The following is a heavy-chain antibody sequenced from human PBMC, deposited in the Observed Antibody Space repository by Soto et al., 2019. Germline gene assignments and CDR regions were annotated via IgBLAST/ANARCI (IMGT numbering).Heavy chain of an antibody. D-gene: IGHD1-26*01. CDR2: ITWNSDNI. V-gene: IGHV3-9*01. CDR1: GSTFRNYG. Sequence: MRLSCAATGSTFRNYGMHWVRQVPGKGLEWVAGITWNSDNIGYADSLKGRFAISRDNADNSLFLQMNSLRTEDTAIYYCAKVRSGSFGVGYFDHWGQGTLVTVSS. J-gene: IGHJ4*02. CDR3: AKVRSGSFGVGYFDH.